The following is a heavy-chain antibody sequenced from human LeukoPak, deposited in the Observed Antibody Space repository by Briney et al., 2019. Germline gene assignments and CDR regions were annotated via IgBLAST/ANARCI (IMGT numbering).Heavy chain of an antibody. CDR2: TFYRSTWYN. Sequence: SQTLSLTCAISGDSVSSVSAAWYWIRQSPSRGLEWLGRTFYRSTWYNEYAVSVKSRITIKADTSKNQFSLQLSSVTPEDTAVYYCARDPSGDQGLDFWGRGTLVTVSS. J-gene: IGHJ4*02. CDR3: ARDPSGDQGLDF. V-gene: IGHV6-1*01. CDR1: GDSVSSVSAA. D-gene: IGHD3-10*01.